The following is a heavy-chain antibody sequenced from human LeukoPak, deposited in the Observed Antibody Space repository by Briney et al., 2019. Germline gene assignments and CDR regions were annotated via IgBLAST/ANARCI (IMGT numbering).Heavy chain of an antibody. J-gene: IGHJ4*02. D-gene: IGHD3-10*01. CDR3: TTAYYGSGSFSMYYFDY. Sequence: GGSLRLSCAASRFTFSNAWMSWVGQAQGKGLEWVGRIKSKTDGGTTDYAAPVEGRFTISRDDSKNTLYLQMNSLKTEDTAVYYCTTAYYGSGSFSMYYFDYWGQGTLVTVSS. CDR1: RFTFSNAW. CDR2: IKSKTDGGTT. V-gene: IGHV3-15*01.